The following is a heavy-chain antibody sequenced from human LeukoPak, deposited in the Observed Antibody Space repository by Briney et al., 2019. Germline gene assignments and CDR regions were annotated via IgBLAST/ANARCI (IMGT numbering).Heavy chain of an antibody. Sequence: GGSLRLSCAASEFNVSSNYMSWVRQAPGKGLEWVSVIYSDAGTYYADSVNGRFTISRDNSKNTLYLQMGSLRAEDMAVYYCARARIQLWLDAFDIWGQGTMVTVSS. D-gene: IGHD5-18*01. CDR3: ARARIQLWLDAFDI. V-gene: IGHV3-53*05. J-gene: IGHJ3*02. CDR1: EFNVSSNY. CDR2: IYSDAGT.